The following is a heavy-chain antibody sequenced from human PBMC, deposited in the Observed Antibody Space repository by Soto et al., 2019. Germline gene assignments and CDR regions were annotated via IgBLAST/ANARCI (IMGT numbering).Heavy chain of an antibody. D-gene: IGHD4-17*01. Sequence: EVQLLESGGGLEPPGGYLRLSCAASGFTFNSYAMSWVRQAPGKGLEWVSMISGSGAGTYYADSVKGRFTISRDKSKNTLYLQMNSLRAEDTAVYYCAGTVPNPNFDYWGQGTPVIVSS. V-gene: IGHV3-23*01. CDR1: GFTFNSYA. J-gene: IGHJ4*02. CDR3: AGTVPNPNFDY. CDR2: ISGSGAGT.